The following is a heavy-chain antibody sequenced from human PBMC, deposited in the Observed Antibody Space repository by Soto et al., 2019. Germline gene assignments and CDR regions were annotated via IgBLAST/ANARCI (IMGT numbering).Heavy chain of an antibody. CDR3: ARGLIYCSGGSCYSARNFDY. Sequence: SETLSLTCAVYGGSFSGYYWSWIRQPPGKGLEWIGEINHSGSTNYNPSLKSRVTISVDTSKNQFSLKLSSVTAADTAVYYCARGLIYCSGGSCYSARNFDYWGQGTLVTVSS. CDR1: GGSFSGYY. D-gene: IGHD2-15*01. CDR2: INHSGST. V-gene: IGHV4-34*01. J-gene: IGHJ4*02.